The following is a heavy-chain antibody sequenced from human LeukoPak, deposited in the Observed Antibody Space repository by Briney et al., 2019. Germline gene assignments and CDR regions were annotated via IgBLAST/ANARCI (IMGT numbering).Heavy chain of an antibody. V-gene: IGHV3-23*01. CDR2: ISSSGGST. CDR1: GFTFSTYG. CDR3: AKGVYGYADYALLDY. D-gene: IGHD2-2*01. J-gene: IGHJ4*02. Sequence: GGTLRLSCAASGFTFSTYGMSWVRQAPGKGLGWVSAISSSGGSTYYADSVKGRFTISRDSSKNTLYLLMSSLRAEDTAVYYCAKGVYGYADYALLDYWGQGTLVTVSS.